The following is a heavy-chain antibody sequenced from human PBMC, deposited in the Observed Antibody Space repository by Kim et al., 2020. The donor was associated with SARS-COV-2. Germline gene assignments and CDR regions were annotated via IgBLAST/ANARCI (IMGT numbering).Heavy chain of an antibody. Sequence: PSRKRRVTISVDTSKNQFSLKLSSVTAADTAVYYCASGWVGSSWYNLFDYWGQGTLVTVSS. CDR3: ASGWVGSSWYNLFDY. J-gene: IGHJ4*02. V-gene: IGHV4-39*01. D-gene: IGHD6-13*01.